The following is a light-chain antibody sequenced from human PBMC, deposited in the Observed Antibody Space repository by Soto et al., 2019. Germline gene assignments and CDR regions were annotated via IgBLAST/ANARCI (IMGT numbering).Light chain of an antibody. Sequence: EIVMTQSPVTLFVSPGERATLSCRASQSVTSNLAWYQQKPGQASRLLIYGASTRATGIPARFSGSGSGTEFTLTISNLQSEDFAIYYCQKFNDWPRTFGQGTKV. J-gene: IGKJ1*01. CDR3: QKFNDWPRT. CDR2: GAS. V-gene: IGKV3-15*01. CDR1: QSVTSN.